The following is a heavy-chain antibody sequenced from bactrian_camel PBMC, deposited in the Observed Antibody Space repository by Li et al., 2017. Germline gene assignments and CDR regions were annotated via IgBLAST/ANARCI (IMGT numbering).Heavy chain of an antibody. V-gene: IGHV3S55*01. D-gene: IGHD5*01. CDR1: GYAFSSCA. CDR2: ISRHGTT. CDR3: AVDPGDYGLAHSDSNEYNY. Sequence: VQLVESGGGSVQAGGSLKLSRAASGYAFSSCAMGWYRQAPGKGRELVSSISRHGTTTYAESVKGRFTISQDRAKNTLYLQMNSLKTEDTAVYYCAVDPGDYGLAHSDSNEYNYWGQGPRSPSP. J-gene: IGHJ4*01.